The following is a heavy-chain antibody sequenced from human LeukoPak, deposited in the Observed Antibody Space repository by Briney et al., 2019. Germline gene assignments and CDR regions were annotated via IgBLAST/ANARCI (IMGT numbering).Heavy chain of an antibody. D-gene: IGHD5-24*01. Sequence: GGSLRLSCTPSGLAFSVYEFSWVRRAPGKGLEWVASITGLASMEYYAQSVKGRFTISRDNARKSFYLQMTSLRPEDTAVYYCIREKNREMGGEAIMGGDPYDFWGQGTLVTVSS. V-gene: IGHV3-48*03. CDR3: IREKNREMGGEAIMGGDPYDF. J-gene: IGHJ4*02. CDR2: ITGLASME. CDR1: GLAFSVYE.